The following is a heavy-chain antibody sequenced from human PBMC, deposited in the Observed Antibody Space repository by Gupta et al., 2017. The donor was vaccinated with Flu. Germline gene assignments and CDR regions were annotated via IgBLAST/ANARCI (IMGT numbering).Heavy chain of an antibody. CDR2: IGSGGNV. V-gene: IGHV3-48*02. CDR3: VRDHDWAFTN. CDR1: GFIFSDSH. Sequence: EVHLVESGGHLVQPGGSLRISCAASGFIFSDSHMNWVRQAPGKGLEWVAYIGSGGNVDNADSVKGRFTISRDNAKNSLYLEMNSLRDEDTALYYCVRDHDWAFTNWGQGTLVTVSS. J-gene: IGHJ4*02. D-gene: IGHD3-9*01.